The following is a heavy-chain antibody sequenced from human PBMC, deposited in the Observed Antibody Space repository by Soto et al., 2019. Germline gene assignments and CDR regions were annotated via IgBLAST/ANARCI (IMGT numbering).Heavy chain of an antibody. CDR1: GFTFSSYW. J-gene: IGHJ5*02. D-gene: IGHD6-6*01. CDR2: IKQDGSEK. Sequence: EVQLVESGWGLVQPGGSLRLSCAASGFTFSSYWMSWVRQAPGKGLEWVANIKQDGSEKYYVDSVKGRFTISRDNAKNSLYLQMNSLRAEDTAVYYCARSIAARLNWFDPWGQGTLVTVSS. CDR3: ARSIAARLNWFDP. V-gene: IGHV3-7*01.